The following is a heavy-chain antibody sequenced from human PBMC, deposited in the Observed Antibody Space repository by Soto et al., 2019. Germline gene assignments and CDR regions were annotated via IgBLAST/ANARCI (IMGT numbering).Heavy chain of an antibody. Sequence: SETLSLTCTVSGGSISSGPYSWGWIRQPPGEGLEWIGTFYYSESTYYNPSLESRVTISVDTSKNQFSLKVSSVTVADTAVYYCARLGGYCSSTSCYGYYGMDVWVQGTMVT. D-gene: IGHD2-2*01. V-gene: IGHV4-39*01. J-gene: IGHJ6*02. CDR2: FYYSEST. CDR1: GGSISSGPYS. CDR3: ARLGGYCSSTSCYGYYGMDV.